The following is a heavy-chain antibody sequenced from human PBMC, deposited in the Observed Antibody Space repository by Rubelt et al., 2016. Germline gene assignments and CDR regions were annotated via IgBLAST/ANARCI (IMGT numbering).Heavy chain of an antibody. CDR1: GGSISSSSYY. CDR2: IYYSGST. V-gene: IGHV4-39*07. Sequence: QLQLQESGPGLVKPSETLSLTCTVSGGSISSSSYYWGWIRQPPGKGLEWIGSIYYSGSTYYNPSLKSRVTISVDTSKNQFSLKLSSATAADTAVYYCARDGSGWDASAFDIWGQGTMVTVSS. J-gene: IGHJ3*02. D-gene: IGHD6-19*01. CDR3: ARDGSGWDASAFDI.